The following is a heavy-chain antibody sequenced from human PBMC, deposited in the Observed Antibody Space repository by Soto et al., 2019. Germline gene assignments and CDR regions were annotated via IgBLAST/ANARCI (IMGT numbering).Heavy chain of an antibody. J-gene: IGHJ3*02. CDR3: AKDEGRVGALFVSRETRNYAFDI. V-gene: IGHV3-30*18. Sequence: GASLRLSCRASGFTFGSYGMHGVGQGPGKGLERVAVISYDGSNKYYADSVKGRFTISRDNSKNTLYLQMNSLRAEDTAVYYCAKDEGRVGALFVSRETRNYAFDIWGQGTMVTVSS. D-gene: IGHD1-26*01. CDR2: ISYDGSNK. CDR1: GFTFGSYG.